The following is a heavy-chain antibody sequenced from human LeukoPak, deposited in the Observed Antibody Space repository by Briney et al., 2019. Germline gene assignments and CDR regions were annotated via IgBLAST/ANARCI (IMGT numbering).Heavy chain of an antibody. CDR2: INPNSGGT. CDR3: ARDNSVGETAWWFDP. CDR1: GYTFSAYF. D-gene: IGHD1-26*01. Sequence: ASVKVSCKASGYTFSAYFMHWVRQAPGQGLEWMGWINPNSGGTNYAQKFQGRVTMTRDTSISTGYMELSRLRSDDTAVYYCARDNSVGETAWWFDPWGQGTLVTVSS. J-gene: IGHJ5*02. V-gene: IGHV1-2*02.